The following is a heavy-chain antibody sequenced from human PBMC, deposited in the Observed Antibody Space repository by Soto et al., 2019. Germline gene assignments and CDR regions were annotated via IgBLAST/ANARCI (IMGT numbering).Heavy chain of an antibody. V-gene: IGHV1-69*02. CDR3: ARGPLAVLNYFES. J-gene: IGHJ4*02. D-gene: IGHD2-15*01. CDR1: GGTFRNCP. CDR2: IFPLTDIP. Sequence: QVQLVQSGTEVKKPGSSVKVAFKAYGGTFRNCPINWVRPALGLGLEWMGSIFPLTDIPDYAQNFQARLTISADKSTSTAYMELSSLTSDDTAMYFCARGPLAVLNYFESWGQGTLVTVSS.